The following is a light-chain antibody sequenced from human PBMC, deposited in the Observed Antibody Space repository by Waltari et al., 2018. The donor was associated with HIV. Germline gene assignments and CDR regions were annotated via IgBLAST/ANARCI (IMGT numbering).Light chain of an antibody. V-gene: IGLV2-14*03. CDR3: ASYTTSSTRV. J-gene: IGLJ1*01. Sequence: QSALTQPASVSGSPGQSITISCTGTSSDVGHSYSVSWYQQHPGKVPRLMIYDVSNRASGGSIRFSGSKSGDTASLTISGSQPEDEADYYCASYTTSSTRVFGTGTEVTVV. CDR1: SSDVGHSYS. CDR2: DVS.